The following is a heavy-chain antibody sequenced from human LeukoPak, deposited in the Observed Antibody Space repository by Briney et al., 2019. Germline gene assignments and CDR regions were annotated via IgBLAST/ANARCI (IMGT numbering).Heavy chain of an antibody. J-gene: IGHJ4*02. CDR1: GFTFDDYA. Sequence: GGSLTLSCAASGFTFDDYAIHWVRQAPGKGLEWVSGVRWNGGGAVYAASVEGRFTISRDNSKNTLYLQMNSLRAEDTAVYYCARDAKYSSGWYQDYWGQGTLVTVSS. D-gene: IGHD6-19*01. V-gene: IGHV3-9*01. CDR3: ARDAKYSSGWYQDY. CDR2: VRWNGGGA.